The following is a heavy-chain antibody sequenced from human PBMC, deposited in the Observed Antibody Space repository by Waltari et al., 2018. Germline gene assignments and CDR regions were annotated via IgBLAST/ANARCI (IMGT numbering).Heavy chain of an antibody. CDR2: ISGSSSYI. J-gene: IGHJ4*02. CDR3: AKDIAAAGTFDY. D-gene: IGHD6-13*01. CDR1: GFTFSSYS. V-gene: IGHV3-21*04. Sequence: EVQLVESGGGLVKPGGSLRLACAASGFTFSSYSMNWVRQAPGKGLELVSSISGSSSYIYYADSVKGRFTISRDNAKNTLYLQMNSLRAEDTAVYYCAKDIAAAGTFDYWGQGTLVTVSS.